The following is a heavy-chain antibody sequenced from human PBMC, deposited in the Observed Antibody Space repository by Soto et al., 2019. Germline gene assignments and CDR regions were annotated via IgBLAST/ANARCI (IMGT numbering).Heavy chain of an antibody. D-gene: IGHD6-19*01. CDR2: ISAYNGNT. Sequence: ASVKVSCKASGYTFTSYGISWVRQAPGQGLEWMGWISAYNGNTNYAQKLQGRVTMTTDTSTSTAYMELRSLRSDDTAVYYCARLGTSAVARYYYGMDVWGQGTTVTVSS. CDR3: ARLGTSAVARYYYGMDV. J-gene: IGHJ6*02. CDR1: GYTFTSYG. V-gene: IGHV1-18*01.